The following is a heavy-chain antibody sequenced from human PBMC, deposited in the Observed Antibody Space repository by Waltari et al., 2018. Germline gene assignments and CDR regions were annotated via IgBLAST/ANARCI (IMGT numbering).Heavy chain of an antibody. CDR2: ISSSGQT. V-gene: IGHV4-59*01. Sequence: VHLQESAPGLVKPSEPLSLTCSSSGGSIGNYYWNWIRQTPGKGLEWIWYISSSGQTNYNPSLKSRVSVSLDTSKTRFSLRLSSVTAADTAVYYCARATYYDFSSGYSFDNWGQGTLVTVSS. CDR3: ARATYYDFSSGYSFDN. J-gene: IGHJ4*02. D-gene: IGHD3-3*01. CDR1: GGSIGNYY.